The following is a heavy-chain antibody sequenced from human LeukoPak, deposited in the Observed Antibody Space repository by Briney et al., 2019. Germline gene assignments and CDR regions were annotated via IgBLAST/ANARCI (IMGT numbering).Heavy chain of an antibody. CDR3: ARESRTTIAAAGTAYYYYYMDV. V-gene: IGHV3-11*04. CDR2: ISSSGSTI. J-gene: IGHJ6*03. CDR1: GCTFSDYY. Sequence: GGSLRLSCAASGCTFSDYYMSWIRQAPAKGLEWVSYISSSGSTIYYADSVKGRFTISRDNAKNSLYLQMNSLRAEDTAVYYYARESRTTIAAAGTAYYYYYMDVWGKGTTVTVSS. D-gene: IGHD6-13*01.